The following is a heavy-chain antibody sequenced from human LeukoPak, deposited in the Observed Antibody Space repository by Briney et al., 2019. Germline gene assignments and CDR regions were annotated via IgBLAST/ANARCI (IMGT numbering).Heavy chain of an antibody. CDR2: ISYDGSNK. J-gene: IGHJ5*02. CDR3: ARDTLAATHWFDP. Sequence: GGSLRLSCAASGFTFSSYAMHWVGQAPGKGLEWVAVISYDGSNKYYADSVKGRFTISRDNSKNTLYLQMNSLRAEDTAVYYCARDTLAATHWFDPWGQGTLVTVSS. D-gene: IGHD2-15*01. V-gene: IGHV3-30-3*01. CDR1: GFTFSSYA.